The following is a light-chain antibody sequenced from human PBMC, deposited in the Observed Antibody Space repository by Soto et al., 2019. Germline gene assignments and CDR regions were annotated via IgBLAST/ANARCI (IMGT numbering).Light chain of an antibody. CDR1: QSISTY. V-gene: IGKV1-39*01. CDR3: QQSYSTRRT. Sequence: DIQMTQSPSSLSASVGDRVTITCRASQSISTYLNWYQQKPGKAPKLLIYAASSLQSGVPSRFSGSRSGTDFTLTITSLQPEDFATYYCQQSYSTRRTFGQGTKVEI. CDR2: AAS. J-gene: IGKJ1*01.